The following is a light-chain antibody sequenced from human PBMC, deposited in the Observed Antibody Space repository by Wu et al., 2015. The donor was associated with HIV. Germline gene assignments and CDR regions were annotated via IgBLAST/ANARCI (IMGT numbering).Light chain of an antibody. J-gene: IGKJ4*01. V-gene: IGKV1-39*01. Sequence: DIQVTQSPSSLPASVGDRATITCRASQSISGYLNWYQQKAGKAPKLLISVASNLQSGVPSRFSGSGSGTDFTLTISSLQPEDFATYYCQQLNSYPSTFGGGTKVEIK. CDR3: QQLNSYPST. CDR2: VAS. CDR1: QSISGY.